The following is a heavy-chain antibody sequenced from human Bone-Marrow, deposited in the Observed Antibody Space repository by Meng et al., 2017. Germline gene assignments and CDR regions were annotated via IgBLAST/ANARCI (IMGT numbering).Heavy chain of an antibody. CDR2: IYYSGST. CDR3: ARETISGIVVVPAAITS. CDR1: GGSISSGDYY. D-gene: IGHD2-2*01. V-gene: IGHV4-30-4*01. J-gene: IGHJ4*02. Sequence: QVQLQESGPGLVKPSQTLSLTCTVPGGSISSGDYYWSWIRQPPGKGLEWIGYIYYSGSTYYDPSLKSRVTISVDTSKNQFSLKLSSVTAADTAVYYCARETISGIVVVPAAITSWGQGTLVTVSS.